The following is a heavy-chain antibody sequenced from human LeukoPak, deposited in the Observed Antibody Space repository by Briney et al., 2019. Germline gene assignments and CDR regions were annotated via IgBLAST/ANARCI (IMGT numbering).Heavy chain of an antibody. CDR1: GGSISSGGYS. D-gene: IGHD3-22*01. J-gene: IGHJ4*02. CDR3: ARVIGNPLSVDY. CDR2: IYHSGST. V-gene: IGHV4-30-2*01. Sequence: PSQTLSLTCAVSGGSISSGGYSWSWIRQPPGKGLEWIGYIYHSGSTYYNPSLKSRVTISVDRSKNQFSLKLSSVTAADTAVYYCARVIGNPLSVDYWGQGTLVTVSS.